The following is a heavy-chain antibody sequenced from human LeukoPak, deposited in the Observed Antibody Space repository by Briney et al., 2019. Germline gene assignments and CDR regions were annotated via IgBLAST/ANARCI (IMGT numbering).Heavy chain of an antibody. D-gene: IGHD3-3*01. J-gene: IGHJ4*02. V-gene: IGHV1-69*05. Sequence: GSSAKVSCKASGGTFSSYAISWVRQAPGQGLEWMGGIIPIFGTANYAQKFQGRVTITTDESTSTAYMELSSLRSEDTAVYYCARSQGGYDFWSGYHHRPYYFDYWGQGTLVTVSS. CDR1: GGTFSSYA. CDR3: ARSQGGYDFWSGYHHRPYYFDY. CDR2: IIPIFGTA.